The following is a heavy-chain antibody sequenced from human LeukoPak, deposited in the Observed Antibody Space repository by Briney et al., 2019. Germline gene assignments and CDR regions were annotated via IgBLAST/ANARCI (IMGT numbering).Heavy chain of an antibody. D-gene: IGHD3-10*01. CDR2: INTNGSPT. CDR3: AGDLISGSGSLGY. CDR1: GFTFSIYW. Sequence: GGSLRLSCAASGFTFSIYWMHWVRQAPGKGLVWVSRINTNGSPTQYADSVKGRFTISRDNAKNTLYLQMNSLRAEDTAVYYCAGDLISGSGSLGYWGQGTLVTVSS. V-gene: IGHV3-74*01. J-gene: IGHJ4*02.